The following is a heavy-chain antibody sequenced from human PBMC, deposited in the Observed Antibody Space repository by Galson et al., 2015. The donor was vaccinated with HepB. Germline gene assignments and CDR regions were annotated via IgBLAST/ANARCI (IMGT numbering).Heavy chain of an antibody. CDR2: ISYDGSNK. CDR3: AKATPYYDSSGSHAFDI. J-gene: IGHJ3*02. D-gene: IGHD3-22*01. V-gene: IGHV3-30*18. CDR1: GFTFGSYG. Sequence: SLRLSCAASGFTFGSYGMHWVRQAPGKGLEWVAVISYDGSNKYYADSVKGRFTISRDNSKNTLYLQMNSLRAEDTAVYYCAKATPYYDSSGSHAFDIWGQGTMVTVSS.